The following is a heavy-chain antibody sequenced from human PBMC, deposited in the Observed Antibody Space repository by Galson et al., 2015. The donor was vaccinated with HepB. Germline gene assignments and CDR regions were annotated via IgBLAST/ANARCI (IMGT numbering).Heavy chain of an antibody. CDR2: ISGSGGST. D-gene: IGHD1-1*01. CDR3: AKDPVRDWNDVGSYYYGMDV. J-gene: IGHJ6*02. CDR1: GFTFSSYA. V-gene: IGHV3-23*01. Sequence: SLRLSCAASGFTFSSYAMSWVRQAPGKGLEWVSAISGSGGSTYYADSVKGRFTISRDNSKNTLYLQMNSLRAEDTAVYYCAKDPVRDWNDVGSYYYGMDVWGQGTTVTVSS.